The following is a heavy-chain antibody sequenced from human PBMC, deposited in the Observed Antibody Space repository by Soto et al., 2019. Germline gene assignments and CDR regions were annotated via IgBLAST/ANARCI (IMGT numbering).Heavy chain of an antibody. D-gene: IGHD3-3*01. Sequence: SVKVSCKASGGTFSSYAISWVRQAPGQGLEWMGGIIPIFGTANYAQEFQGRVTITADESTSTAYMELSSLRSEDTAVYYCARDSGGDFWSGLYGMDVWGQGTLVTVSS. CDR1: GGTFSSYA. V-gene: IGHV1-69*13. CDR2: IIPIFGTA. CDR3: ARDSGGDFWSGLYGMDV. J-gene: IGHJ6*02.